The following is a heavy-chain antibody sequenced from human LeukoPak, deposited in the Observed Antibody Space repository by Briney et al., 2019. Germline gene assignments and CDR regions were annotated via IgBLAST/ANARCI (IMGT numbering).Heavy chain of an antibody. CDR3: ATTTVTTLYYYYYYMDV. D-gene: IGHD4-17*01. J-gene: IGHJ6*03. CDR1: GFTVSSNY. Sequence: GGSLRLSCAASGFTVSSNYMSWVRQAPGKGLEWVSSISSTSSYIYYADSVKSRFTISRDNAKNSLYLQMNSLRAEDTAVYYCATTTVTTLYYYYYYMDVWGKGTTVTISS. V-gene: IGHV3-21*01. CDR2: ISSTSSYI.